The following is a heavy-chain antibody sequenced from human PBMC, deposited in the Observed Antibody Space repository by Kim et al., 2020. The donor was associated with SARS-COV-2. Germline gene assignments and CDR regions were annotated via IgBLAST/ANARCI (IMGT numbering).Heavy chain of an antibody. CDR2: ISSSSSTI. CDR1: GFTFSSYS. J-gene: IGHJ3*02. V-gene: IGHV3-48*02. D-gene: IGHD6-19*01. Sequence: GGSLRLSCAASGFTFSSYSMNWVRQAPGKGLEWVSYISSSSSTIYYADSVKGRFTISRDNAKNSLYLQMNSLRDEDTAVYYCARPLSAYSSGWSGAFDIWGQGTMVTVSS. CDR3: ARPLSAYSSGWSGAFDI.